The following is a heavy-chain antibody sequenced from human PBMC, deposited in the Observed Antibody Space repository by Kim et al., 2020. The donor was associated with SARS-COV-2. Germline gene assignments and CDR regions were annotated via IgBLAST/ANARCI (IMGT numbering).Heavy chain of an antibody. CDR2: GST. CDR3: ARESGGEFDY. V-gene: IGHV4-31*02. J-gene: IGHJ4*02. Sequence: GSTPHNPSVHDRVTISVNTSKNQFYLRRSSVTAADTAVYYCARESGGEFDYWGQGTLVTVSS.